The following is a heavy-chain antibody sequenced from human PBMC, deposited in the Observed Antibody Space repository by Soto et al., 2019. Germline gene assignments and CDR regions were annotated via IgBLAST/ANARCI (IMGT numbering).Heavy chain of an antibody. D-gene: IGHD1-26*01. CDR2: IRREANSYET. CDR3: TAYNSESQTDY. J-gene: IGHJ4*02. Sequence: PGGSLRLSCAASGFNFSGSTMNWVRQASGKGLEWFGRIRREANSYETAYAASGKGRFTISRYESKNTAYLQMNSLKTEDTAVYYCTAYNSESQTDYWGQGTLVTVSS. V-gene: IGHV3-73*01. CDR1: GFNFSGST.